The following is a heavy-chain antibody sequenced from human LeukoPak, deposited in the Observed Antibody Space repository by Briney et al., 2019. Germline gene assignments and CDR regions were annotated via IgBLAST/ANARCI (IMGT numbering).Heavy chain of an antibody. CDR1: GFTFSSYA. D-gene: IGHD6-19*01. Sequence: PGGSLGLSCAASGFTFSSYAMSWVRQAPGKGLEWVSAISGSGGSTYYADSVKGRFTISRDNSKNTLYLQMNSLRAEDTAVYYCAKEIHSSGWYGKGDWFDPWGQGTLVTVSS. V-gene: IGHV3-23*01. CDR2: ISGSGGST. CDR3: AKEIHSSGWYGKGDWFDP. J-gene: IGHJ5*02.